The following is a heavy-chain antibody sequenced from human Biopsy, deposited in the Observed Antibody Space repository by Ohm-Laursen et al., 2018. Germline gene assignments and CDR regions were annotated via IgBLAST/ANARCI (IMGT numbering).Heavy chain of an antibody. CDR1: GYSVTNDYY. V-gene: IGHV4-38-2*01. CDR2: IYYDGIT. J-gene: IGHJ6*02. Sequence: SETLSLTCAVSGYSVTNDYYWGWIRQPPGKGLEWIGNIYYDGITYYNPSLKSRVAMSVDTSKNQFSLRLPYVTAADTAVYYCAGVAGGYAYYYGMDVWGQGTTVIVSS. D-gene: IGHD1-1*01. CDR3: AGVAGGYAYYYGMDV.